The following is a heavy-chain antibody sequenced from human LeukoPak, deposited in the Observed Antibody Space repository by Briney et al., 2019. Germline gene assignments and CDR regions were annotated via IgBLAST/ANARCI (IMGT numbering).Heavy chain of an antibody. CDR3: ARDAGIRTWLRDYYGMDL. D-gene: IGHD5-18*01. Sequence: PGGSLRLSCAASGFTFSDYYMSWIRQAPGKGLEWVSYISSSGSTIYYADSVKGRFTISRDNSKNTLYLQMSSLSAEDTAVYYCARDAGIRTWLRDYYGMDLWGQGTTVTVSS. V-gene: IGHV3-11*04. CDR1: GFTFSDYY. J-gene: IGHJ6*02. CDR2: ISSSGSTI.